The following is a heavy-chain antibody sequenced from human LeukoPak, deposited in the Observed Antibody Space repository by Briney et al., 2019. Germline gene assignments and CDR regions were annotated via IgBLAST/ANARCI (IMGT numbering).Heavy chain of an antibody. CDR3: ARVGPGVITIFGY. J-gene: IGHJ4*02. V-gene: IGHV4-34*01. D-gene: IGHD3-3*01. CDR1: GGSFSGYY. CDR2: INHSGST. Sequence: SETLSLTCAVYGGSFSGYYWSWIRQPPGKGLEWIGEINHSGSTNYNPSLKSRVTISVDTSKNQFSLKLSSVTAADTAVYYCARVGPGVITIFGYWGQGTLVTVSS.